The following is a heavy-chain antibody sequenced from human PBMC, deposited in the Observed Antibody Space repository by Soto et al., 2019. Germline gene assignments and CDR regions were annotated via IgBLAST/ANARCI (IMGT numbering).Heavy chain of an antibody. J-gene: IGHJ3*02. D-gene: IGHD6-13*01. CDR3: ARGHLDSSSWYWPKNNDAFDI. CDR1: GYTFTSYG. CDR2: ISAYNGNT. V-gene: IGHV1-18*01. Sequence: ASVKVSCKASGYTFTSYGTSWVRQAPGQGLEWMGWISAYNGNTNYAQKFQGRVTMTRNTSISTAYMELSSLRSEDTAVYYCARGHLDSSSWYWPKNNDAFDIWGQGTMVT.